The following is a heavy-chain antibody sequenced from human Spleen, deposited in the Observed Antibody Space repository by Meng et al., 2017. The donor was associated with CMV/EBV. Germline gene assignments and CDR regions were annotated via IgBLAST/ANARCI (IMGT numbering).Heavy chain of an antibody. CDR3: ARVLFYYGTSGYYFSDH. CDR2: ITDDSSSR. CDR1: GFPFSSHS. Sequence: GGSLRLSCGVSGFPFSSHSMNWVRQAPGKGLEWVSYITDDSSSRYYADSVKGRFTISRDNAKNSLYLHVNSLRAEDTAVYYCARVLFYYGTSGYYFSDHWGQGTLVTVSS. D-gene: IGHD3-22*01. V-gene: IGHV3-48*04. J-gene: IGHJ4*02.